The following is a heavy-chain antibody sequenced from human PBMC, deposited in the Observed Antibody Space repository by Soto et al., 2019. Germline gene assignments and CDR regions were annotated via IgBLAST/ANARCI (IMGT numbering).Heavy chain of an antibody. D-gene: IGHD3-10*01. Sequence: QVQLQESGPGLVKPSETLSLICTVSGGSISSYYWNWIRQPPGKGLEWIGYIYYSGSTNYNPSLMGRVTMSVDTSKYRFPLKLSSVPAAATAVYYCARGVFGSGSHAPFDSWGQGTLVTVSS. CDR2: IYYSGST. V-gene: IGHV4-59*01. CDR1: GGSISSYY. CDR3: ARGVFGSGSHAPFDS. J-gene: IGHJ4*02.